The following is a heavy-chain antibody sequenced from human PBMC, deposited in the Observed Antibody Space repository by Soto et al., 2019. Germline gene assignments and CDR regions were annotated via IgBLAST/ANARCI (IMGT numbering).Heavy chain of an antibody. Sequence: ASVKVSCKASGYTFTSYGISLVRQAPGQGLEWMGWISAYNGNTNYAQKLQGRVTMTTDTSTSTAYMELRSLRSDDTAVYSCARDLGNITMIVVVRYDAFDIWGQGTMVTVSS. D-gene: IGHD3-22*01. CDR2: ISAYNGNT. V-gene: IGHV1-18*01. CDR1: GYTFTSYG. J-gene: IGHJ3*02. CDR3: ARDLGNITMIVVVRYDAFDI.